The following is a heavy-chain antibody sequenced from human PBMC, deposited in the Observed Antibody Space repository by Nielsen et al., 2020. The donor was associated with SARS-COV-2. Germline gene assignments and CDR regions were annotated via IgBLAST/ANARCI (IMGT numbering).Heavy chain of an antibody. V-gene: IGHV3-9*01. CDR1: GFIFDYYA. D-gene: IGHD6-25*01. J-gene: IGHJ4*02. CDR2: ISWNSGNI. Sequence: GGSLRLSCEASGFIFDYYAMHWVRQAPGKGLEWVSGISWNSGNIGYAGSVKGRFTISRDNAKNSLYLQMNSLRAEDTALYYCAKLGLQAAEVDYWGQGTLVTVSS. CDR3: AKLGLQAAEVDY.